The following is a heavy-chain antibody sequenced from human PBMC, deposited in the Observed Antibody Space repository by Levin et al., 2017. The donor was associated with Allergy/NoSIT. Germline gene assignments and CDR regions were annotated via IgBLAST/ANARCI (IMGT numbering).Heavy chain of an antibody. CDR2: ISSSAFDI. CDR1: GLTFNSYA. D-gene: IGHD3-22*01. V-gene: IGHV3-48*01. Sequence: GGSLRLSCAASGLTFNSYAFSWVRQAPGKGLEWVSYISSSAFDIYYADSVKGRFTISRDTAKNSLFLEMNSLRAEDTAIYYCARVFHYYDGDLSLAPTYYFDYWGQGTLVTVSS. CDR3: ARVFHYYDGDLSLAPTYYFDY. J-gene: IGHJ4*02.